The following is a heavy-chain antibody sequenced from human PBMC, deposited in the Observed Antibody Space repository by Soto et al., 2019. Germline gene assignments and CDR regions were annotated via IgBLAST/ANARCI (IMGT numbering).Heavy chain of an antibody. Sequence: PSETLPLSCAVYGGSFSGYYWSWIRQPPGKGLEWIGEINHSGSTNYNPSLKSRVTISIDTSKNQFSLKLSSVTAADKAVYYCARDVYSSRWIVNAFDLWGQGTMVTVSS. J-gene: IGHJ3*01. V-gene: IGHV4-34*09. CDR1: GGSFSGYY. CDR3: ARDVYSSRWIVNAFDL. CDR2: INHSGST. D-gene: IGHD6-13*01.